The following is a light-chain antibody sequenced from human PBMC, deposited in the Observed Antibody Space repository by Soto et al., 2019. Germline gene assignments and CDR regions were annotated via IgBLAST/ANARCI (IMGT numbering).Light chain of an antibody. CDR2: DNN. Sequence: QSVVTQPPSVSAAPGQEVTISCSGSTSNIGNNDVSWYQQLPGTAPKLLIYDNNKRPSGIPDRFSGSKSGTSATLVIAGLQTGDEADYFCGAWAGTLSVVFGGGTKLTVL. CDR3: GAWAGTLSVV. J-gene: IGLJ2*01. V-gene: IGLV1-51*01. CDR1: TSNIGNND.